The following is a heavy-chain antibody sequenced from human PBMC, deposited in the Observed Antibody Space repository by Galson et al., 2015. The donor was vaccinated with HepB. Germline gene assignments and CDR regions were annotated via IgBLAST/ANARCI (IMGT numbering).Heavy chain of an antibody. V-gene: IGHV1-58*01. CDR1: GFTFTSSA. J-gene: IGHJ6*02. Sequence: SVKVSCKASGFTFTSSAVQWVRQARGQRLEWIGWIVVGSGNTNYAQKFQERVTITRDMSTSTAYMELSSLRSEDTAVYYCAAGTIFPLLYYYYGMDVWGQGTTVTVSS. CDR3: AAGTIFPLLYYYYGMDV. D-gene: IGHD3-3*01. CDR2: IVVGSGNT.